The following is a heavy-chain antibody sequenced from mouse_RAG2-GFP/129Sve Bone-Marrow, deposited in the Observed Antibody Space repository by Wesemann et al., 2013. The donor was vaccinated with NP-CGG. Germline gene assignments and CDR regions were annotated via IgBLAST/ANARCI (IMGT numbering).Heavy chain of an antibody. V-gene: IGHV5-9-3*01. J-gene: IGHJ2*01. D-gene: IGHD1-1*01. Sequence: GGSYTYYPDSVKGRFTISRDNAKNTLYLQMSSLRSEDTAMYYCARWGRYYFDYWGQGTTLTVSS. CDR2: GGSYT. CDR3: ARWGRYYFDY.